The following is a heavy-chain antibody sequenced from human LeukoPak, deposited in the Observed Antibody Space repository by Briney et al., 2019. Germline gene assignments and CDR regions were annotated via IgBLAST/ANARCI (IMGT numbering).Heavy chain of an antibody. CDR2: IYTSGST. CDR3: ARDQPRSYYKGPDYYYGMDV. CDR1: GGSISSYY. D-gene: IGHD3-10*01. V-gene: IGHV4-4*07. J-gene: IGHJ6*02. Sequence: SETLSLTCTVSGGSISSYYWSWIRQPAGKGLEWIGRIYTSGSTNYNPSLKSRVTMSVDTSKNQFSLKLSSVTAADTAVYYCARDQPRSYYKGPDYYYGMDVWGQGTTVTVSS.